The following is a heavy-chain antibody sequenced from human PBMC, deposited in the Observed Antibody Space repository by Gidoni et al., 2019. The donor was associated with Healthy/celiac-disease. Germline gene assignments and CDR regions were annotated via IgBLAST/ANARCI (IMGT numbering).Heavy chain of an antibody. Sequence: QVQLVQSGAEVKNPGSSVQVSCKASGGTFSSYAISWVRQAPGQGLEWMGGIIHILGTANYAQKCKGRGTITADEATSTAYMELSSLRSEDTAVYDCARGWEYNWNDASFDYWGQGTLVTVSS. V-gene: IGHV1-69*01. CDR1: GGTFSSYA. CDR2: IIHILGTA. D-gene: IGHD1-20*01. J-gene: IGHJ4*02. CDR3: ARGWEYNWNDASFDY.